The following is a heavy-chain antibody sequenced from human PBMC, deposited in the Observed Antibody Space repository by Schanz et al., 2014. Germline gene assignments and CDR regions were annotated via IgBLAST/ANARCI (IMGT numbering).Heavy chain of an antibody. D-gene: IGHD1-26*01. V-gene: IGHV3-30*02. J-gene: IGHJ2*01. CDR2: IWHDGRIK. Sequence: VQLVESGGGLVKPGGSLRLSCAASGFSFSSYGMHWVRQAPGKGLEWVAFIWHDGRIKYYADSVKGRLTVSRDNSENTVYLEFHSLRSEDTALYYCAREAKWGQWYFDLWGRGSLVTVSS. CDR3: AREAKWGQWYFDL. CDR1: GFSFSSYG.